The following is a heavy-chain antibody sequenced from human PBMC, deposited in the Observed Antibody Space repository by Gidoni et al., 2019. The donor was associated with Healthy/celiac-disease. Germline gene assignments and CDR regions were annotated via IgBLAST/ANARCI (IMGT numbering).Heavy chain of an antibody. Sequence: QVQLQQWGAGLLKPSEPLSLTCAVYGGSFSGYYWSWIRQPPGKGLEWIGEINHSGSTNYNPSLKSRVTISVDTSKNQFSLKLSSETAADTAVYYCARVYRYFDYWGQGTLVTVSS. CDR2: INHSGST. CDR3: ARVYRYFDY. CDR1: GGSFSGYY. D-gene: IGHD2-8*01. J-gene: IGHJ4*02. V-gene: IGHV4-34*01.